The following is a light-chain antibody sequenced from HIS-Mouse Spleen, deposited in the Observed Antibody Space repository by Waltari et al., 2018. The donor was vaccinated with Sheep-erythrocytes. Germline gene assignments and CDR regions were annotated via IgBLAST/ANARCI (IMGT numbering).Light chain of an antibody. CDR2: EGS. J-gene: IGLJ2*01. CDR1: SREFRIDDL. Sequence: QSALTQPASVSGSPGQSITISCTGTSREFRIDDLVHCYQQHPGKAPKLMIYEGSKRPSGVSNRFSGSKSGNTASLTISGLQAEDEADYYCCSYAGSSTLVFGGGTKLTVL. V-gene: IGLV2-23*01. CDR3: CSYAGSSTLV.